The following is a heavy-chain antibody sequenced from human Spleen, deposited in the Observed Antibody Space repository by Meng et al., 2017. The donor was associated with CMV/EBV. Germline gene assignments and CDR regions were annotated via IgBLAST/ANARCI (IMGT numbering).Heavy chain of an antibody. J-gene: IGHJ5*02. CDR1: WGYIKSWY. CDR2: VYINDNT. V-gene: IGHV4-4*07. CDR3: ARGDGLRDCSSTSCYRSTPSIDP. Sequence: SGAGLVNPADSLSLNCTVSWGYIKSWYWSEIRQPAGKKVDGIGRVYINDNTNYNPSFRSRVIMSVDASNNQFSLKLTSVTAADTAVYYCARGDGLRDCSSTSCYRSTPSIDPWGQGTLVTVSS. D-gene: IGHD2-2*01.